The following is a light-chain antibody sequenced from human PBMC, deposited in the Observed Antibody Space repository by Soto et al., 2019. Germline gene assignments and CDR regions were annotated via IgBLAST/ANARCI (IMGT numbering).Light chain of an antibody. CDR2: GAS. V-gene: IGKV3-20*01. Sequence: EIVLTQPPGTLSLSPGERATLSCRASQSVSSSYLAWYQQKPGQAPRLLIYGASSRATGIPDRFSGSGFGTDFTLTISRLEPEDFAVYFCQQYGSSPRAFGQGTKVDI. J-gene: IGKJ1*01. CDR1: QSVSSSY. CDR3: QQYGSSPRA.